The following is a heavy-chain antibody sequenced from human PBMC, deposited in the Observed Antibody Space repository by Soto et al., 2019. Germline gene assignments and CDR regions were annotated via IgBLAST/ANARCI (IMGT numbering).Heavy chain of an antibody. CDR3: ARGRGYSYVYYYYGMDV. J-gene: IGHJ6*02. D-gene: IGHD5-18*01. CDR1: GGSLTTFY. V-gene: IGHV4-59*12. CDR2: IYYTGTT. Sequence: SETLSLTCSVSGGSLTTFYWSWIRQPPGKGLEWVGHIYYTGTTSYNPSLRSRVTISVDTSKSQFSLKLSSVTAADTAVYYCARGRGYSYVYYYYGMDVWGQGTTVTVSS.